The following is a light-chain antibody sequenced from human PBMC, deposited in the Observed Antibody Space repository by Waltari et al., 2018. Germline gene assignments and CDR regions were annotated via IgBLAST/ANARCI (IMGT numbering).Light chain of an antibody. Sequence: QSVLTQPPSASGTPGQRVTISCSVSSSPLGTNYVCWLQHPPRTARTLPIPHQQLPGTAPKLLISVNDQRPSGVPDRVSGSKSGTSASLAISGLRSEDEADYYCAAWDDSLGVWIFGGGTKLTVL. J-gene: IGLJ2*01. CDR2: VND. CDR3: AAWDDSLGVWI. V-gene: IGLV1-47*01. CDR1: SSPLGTNY.